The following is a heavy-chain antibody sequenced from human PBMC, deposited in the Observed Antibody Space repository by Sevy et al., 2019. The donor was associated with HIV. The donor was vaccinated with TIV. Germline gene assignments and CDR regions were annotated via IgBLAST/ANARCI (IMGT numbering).Heavy chain of an antibody. CDR3: ARLDSYSSGWSPRYYFDY. Sequence: GESLKISCKGSAYTFTTHWIGWVRQMPGKGLEWMGIMSPGDSDPRYSPSFQGQVTMSVDKSVSTAYLQWHSLETSDTAIYYGARLDSYSSGWSPRYYFDYWGQGTLVTVSS. V-gene: IGHV5-51*01. D-gene: IGHD6-19*01. CDR2: MSPGDSDP. CDR1: AYTFTTHW. J-gene: IGHJ4*02.